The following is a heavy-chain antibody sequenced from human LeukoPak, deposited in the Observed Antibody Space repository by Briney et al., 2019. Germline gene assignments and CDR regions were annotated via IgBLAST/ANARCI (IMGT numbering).Heavy chain of an antibody. D-gene: IGHD3-3*01. CDR1: GGSFSGYY. CDR2: INHSGST. J-gene: IGHJ4*02. V-gene: IGHV4-34*01. CDR3: ARDKYYDFWSGYQDMGYYFDY. Sequence: PSETLSLTCAVYGGSFSGYYWSWIRQPPGKGLEWIGEINHSGSTNYNPSLKSRVTISVDTSKNQFSLKLSSVTAADTAVYYCARDKYYDFWSGYQDMGYYFDYWGQGTLVTVSS.